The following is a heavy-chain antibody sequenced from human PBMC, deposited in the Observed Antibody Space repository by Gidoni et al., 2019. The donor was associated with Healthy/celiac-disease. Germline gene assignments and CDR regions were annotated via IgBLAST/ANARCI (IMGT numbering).Heavy chain of an antibody. J-gene: IGHJ4*02. V-gene: IGHV2-5*01. Sequence: QITLKESGPTLVKPTQTLTLTCTFSGFSLSTSGVGVGWIRQPPGKALEWLALIYWNDDKRYSPSLKSRLTITKDTSKNQVVLTMTNMDPVDTATYYCAHSFGCYSSSWYCRGYFDYWGQGTLVTVSS. CDR3: AHSFGCYSSSWYCRGYFDY. CDR2: IYWNDDK. CDR1: GFSLSTSGVG. D-gene: IGHD6-13*01.